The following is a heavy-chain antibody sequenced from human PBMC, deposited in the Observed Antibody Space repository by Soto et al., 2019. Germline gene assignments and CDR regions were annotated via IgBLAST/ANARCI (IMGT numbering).Heavy chain of an antibody. CDR2: ISGSGGST. CDR1: GFTFSSYA. J-gene: IGHJ6*02. V-gene: IGHV3-23*01. D-gene: IGHD2-2*01. CDR3: AKFNRYQLLSYYYGMDV. Sequence: HPGGSLRLSCAASGFTFSSYAMSWVRQAPGKGLEWVSAISGSGGSTYYADSVKGRFTISRDNSKNTLYLQMNSLRAEDTAVYYCAKFNRYQLLSYYYGMDVWGQGTTVTVSS.